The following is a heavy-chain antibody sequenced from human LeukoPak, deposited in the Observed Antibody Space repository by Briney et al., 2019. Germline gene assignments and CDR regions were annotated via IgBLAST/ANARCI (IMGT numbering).Heavy chain of an antibody. J-gene: IGHJ4*02. Sequence: GGSLRLSCAASGFTFSSYSMNWVRQAPGKGLEWVSYISSNSSTIYYADSVKGRFTISRDNAKNSLYLQMNSLRAEDTAVYYCARSRLRYFDWLPTSFDYWGQGTLVTVSS. CDR2: ISSNSSTI. CDR3: ARSRLRYFDWLPTSFDY. D-gene: IGHD3-9*01. V-gene: IGHV3-48*01. CDR1: GFTFSSYS.